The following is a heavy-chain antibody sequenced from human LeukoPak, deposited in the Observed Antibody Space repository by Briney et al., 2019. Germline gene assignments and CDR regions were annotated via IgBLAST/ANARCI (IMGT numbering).Heavy chain of an antibody. J-gene: IGHJ4*02. CDR3: ARDVRNYYDSSGVDY. CDR1: GFTFSSYS. D-gene: IGHD3-22*01. Sequence: PGGSLRLSCAASGFTFSSYSMNWVRQAPGKGLEWVSSISSSSSYIYYADSVKGRFTISRDNAKNSLYLQMNSLRAEDTAVYYCARDVRNYYDSSGVDYWGQGTLVTVSS. V-gene: IGHV3-21*01. CDR2: ISSSSSYI.